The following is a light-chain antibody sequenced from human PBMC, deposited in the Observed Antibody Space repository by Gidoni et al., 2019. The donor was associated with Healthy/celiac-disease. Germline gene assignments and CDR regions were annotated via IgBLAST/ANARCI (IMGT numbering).Light chain of an antibody. CDR3: QQYIGSPLT. CDR2: WAS. Sequence: DIVMTQSPDSLAVSLGERATIDCKSSQSLLSRSNNKNALAWYQHKPGQPPKLRISWASTRESGVPDRFSGSGSGTDFTLTISSLQAEDVAIYYCQQYIGSPLTFGGGTKVEIK. CDR1: QSLLSRSNNKNA. J-gene: IGKJ4*01. V-gene: IGKV4-1*01.